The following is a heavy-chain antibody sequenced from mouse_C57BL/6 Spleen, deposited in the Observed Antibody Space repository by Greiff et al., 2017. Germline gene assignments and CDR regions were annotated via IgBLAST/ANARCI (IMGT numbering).Heavy chain of an antibody. CDR3: ARHEVPYYFDY. CDR1: GYSFTEYT. Sequence: VKLMESGPELVKPGASVKISCKASGYSFTEYTIHWVKQRSGQGLEWIGWFYPGSGSIKYNEKFKDKATLTADKSSSTVYMELSRLTSEDSAVYFCARHEVPYYFDYWGQGTTLTVSS. V-gene: IGHV1-62-2*01. J-gene: IGHJ2*01. CDR2: FYPGSGSI.